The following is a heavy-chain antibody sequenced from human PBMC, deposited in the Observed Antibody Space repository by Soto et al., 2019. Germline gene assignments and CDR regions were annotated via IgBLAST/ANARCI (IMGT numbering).Heavy chain of an antibody. CDR1: GFLFIDTY. Sequence: VGSLRLSCTASGFLFIDTYMSWIRKPPGKGLEWLAYIDGSSDYTNSADSVKGRFTISRDNAKDSVFLQMNNLRADDTAVYYCARDLRFSSTNYFDFWGRGTLVTVSS. D-gene: IGHD2-8*01. J-gene: IGHJ4*02. CDR3: ARDLRFSSTNYFDF. CDR2: IDGSSDYT. V-gene: IGHV3-11*06.